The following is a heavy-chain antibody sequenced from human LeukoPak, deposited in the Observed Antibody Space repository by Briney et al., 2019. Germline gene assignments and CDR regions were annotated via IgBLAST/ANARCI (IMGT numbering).Heavy chain of an antibody. Sequence: SETLSLTCTVSGGSISSGGYYWSWIRQHPGKGLEWIGYIYYSGSTYYNPSLRSRVTISVDTSKNQFSLKLSSVTAADTAVYYCASIPGNYFDYWGQGTLVTVSS. D-gene: IGHD1-26*01. CDR1: GGSISSGGYY. J-gene: IGHJ4*02. CDR3: ASIPGNYFDY. V-gene: IGHV4-31*03. CDR2: IYYSGST.